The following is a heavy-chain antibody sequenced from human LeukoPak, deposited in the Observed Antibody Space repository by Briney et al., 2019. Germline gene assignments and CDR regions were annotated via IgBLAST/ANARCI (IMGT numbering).Heavy chain of an antibody. J-gene: IGHJ4*02. CDR1: GGSISSGGYY. D-gene: IGHD3-10*01. Sequence: SQTLSLTCTVSGGSISSGGYYWSWIRQHPGMGLAWIGYIYYSGSTYYNPSLKSRVTISVDTSKNQFSLKLSSVTAADTAVYYCARGTFGELFDYWGQGTLVTVSS. CDR2: IYYSGST. V-gene: IGHV4-31*03. CDR3: ARGTFGELFDY.